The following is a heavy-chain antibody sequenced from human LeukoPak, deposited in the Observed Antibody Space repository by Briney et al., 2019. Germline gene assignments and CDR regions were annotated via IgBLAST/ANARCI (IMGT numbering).Heavy chain of an antibody. CDR2: ISGTTDSHI. J-gene: IGHJ3*01. Sequence: GESLRLSCAASGFTFSSFAMHWVRQAPGKGLEWVSCISGTTDSHIHYADSVKGRFTISRDNAKNSLYLQMNSLRGEDTAVYYCARAMPGFDLWGQGTMVTVSS. CDR3: ARAMPGFDL. D-gene: IGHD2-2*01. CDR1: GFTFSSFA. V-gene: IGHV3-21*01.